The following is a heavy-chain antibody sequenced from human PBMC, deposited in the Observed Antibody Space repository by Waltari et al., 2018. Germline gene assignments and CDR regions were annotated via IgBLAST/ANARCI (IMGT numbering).Heavy chain of an antibody. CDR3: ARDGRGSSWRGGYWYFDL. D-gene: IGHD6-13*01. CDR2: IYTSGST. J-gene: IGHJ2*01. V-gene: IGHV4-4*07. Sequence: QVQLQESGPGLVKPSETLSLTCTVSGGSISSYYWSWIRQPAGKGLEWIGRIYTSGSTNYNPSLKSRVTMSVDTSKNQFALKLSSGTAADTAVDYCARDGRGSSWRGGYWYFDLWGRGTLVTVSS. CDR1: GGSISSYY.